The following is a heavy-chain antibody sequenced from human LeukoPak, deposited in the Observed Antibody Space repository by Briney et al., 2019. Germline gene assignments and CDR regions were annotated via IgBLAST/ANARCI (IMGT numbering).Heavy chain of an antibody. J-gene: IGHJ4*02. Sequence: SVKVSCKASGFTLVNSAVHWVRQARGQSLEWIGWIVVGSGDARYAQRFRERLTITRDKSTSTAYMELSSLRSEDTAVYYCAADRHLGATTGFGFWGQGTLVTVSS. CDR3: AADRHLGATTGFGF. CDR2: IVVGSGDA. V-gene: IGHV1-58*01. D-gene: IGHD1-26*01. CDR1: GFTLVNSA.